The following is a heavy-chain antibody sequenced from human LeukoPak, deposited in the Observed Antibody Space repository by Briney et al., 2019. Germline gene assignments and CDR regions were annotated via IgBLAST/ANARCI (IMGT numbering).Heavy chain of an antibody. J-gene: IGHJ4*02. CDR1: GFTVSSNY. Sequence: GGSLRLSCAASGFTVSSNYMSWVRQAPGKGLEWVSVIYSGGSTYYADSVKGRFTISRDNSKNTLYLQMNSLRAEDTAVYYCAKEDDYGDYDGGGSSDYFDYWGQGTLVTVSS. CDR3: AKEDDYGDYDGGGSSDYFDY. D-gene: IGHD4-17*01. V-gene: IGHV3-53*01. CDR2: IYSGGST.